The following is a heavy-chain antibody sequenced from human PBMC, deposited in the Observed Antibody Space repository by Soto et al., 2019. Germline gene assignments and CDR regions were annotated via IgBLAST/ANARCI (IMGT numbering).Heavy chain of an antibody. V-gene: IGHV4-39*07. CDR3: ARARGGYIAAAVPDY. Sequence: PSETLSLTCTVSGCSISSSSYYWCWIRQAPGKGRELIGSIYYSASAYYTPSIKSRVTISVDTSKKKFSLKLSSVTAADTAVYYCARARGGYIAAAVPDYWGQGTMVTVSS. J-gene: IGHJ4*02. CDR2: IYYSASA. D-gene: IGHD6-13*01. CDR1: GCSISSSSYY.